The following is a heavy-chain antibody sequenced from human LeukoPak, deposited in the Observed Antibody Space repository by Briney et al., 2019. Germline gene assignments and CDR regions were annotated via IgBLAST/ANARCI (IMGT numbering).Heavy chain of an antibody. V-gene: IGHV4-30-4*07. CDR2: IYYSGST. CDR3: VRDKGFGELGVFDY. CDR1: GGSISSGGYS. J-gene: IGHJ4*02. Sequence: SETLSLTCTVSGGSISSGGYSWSWIRQPPGKGLEWIGYIYYSGSTYYNPSLKSRVTISVDTSKNQFSLKLSSVTAADTAVYYCVRDKGFGELGVFDYWGQGTLVTVSS. D-gene: IGHD3-10*01.